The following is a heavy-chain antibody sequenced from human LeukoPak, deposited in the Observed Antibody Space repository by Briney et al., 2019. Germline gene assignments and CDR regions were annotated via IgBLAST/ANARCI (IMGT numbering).Heavy chain of an antibody. V-gene: IGHV1-2*02. Sequence: ASVKVSCKASGYIVTDYYMHGVRQAPGQGLEWMGWFNPASAGTKYAQKFQGRVTMTRDTSIKTAYMELSSLGLDDTAVYYCARGLYYGGNQRAHDAFDIWGQGTLVIVSS. CDR2: FNPASAGT. CDR1: GYIVTDYY. J-gene: IGHJ3*02. D-gene: IGHD4-23*01. CDR3: ARGLYYGGNQRAHDAFDI.